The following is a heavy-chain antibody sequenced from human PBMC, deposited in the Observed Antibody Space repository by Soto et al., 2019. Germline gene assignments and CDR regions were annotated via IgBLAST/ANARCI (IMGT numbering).Heavy chain of an antibody. Sequence: QGQLVQSGVEVKKPGASVKVSCKASGYTFSRYGISWVRQAPGQGLEWMGWISGYNGDTNYAQKFQGRVTMTIDTSTNTADMGLRTLTSYDTAVYYFAKNGQPPNYVYGMDVWGQGTTVSVSS. V-gene: IGHV1-18*01. CDR2: ISGYNGDT. D-gene: IGHD2-8*01. CDR3: AKNGQPPNYVYGMDV. CDR1: GYTFSRYG. J-gene: IGHJ6*02.